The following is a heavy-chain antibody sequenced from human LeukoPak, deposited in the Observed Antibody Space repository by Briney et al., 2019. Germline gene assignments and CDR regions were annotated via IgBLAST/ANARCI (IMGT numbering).Heavy chain of an antibody. CDR3: AKLQTAVVPAATLGFDS. CDR2: IGRSGANS. D-gene: IGHD2-2*01. Sequence: GGSLRLSCAAPGFTFNKYAMSWVRQSPGKGLEWVSAIGRSGANSYYATSVKGRFSVSRDNTKNTFHLQMNSLRAEDTAIYYCAKLQTAVVPAATLGFDSWGQGTLVTVSS. CDR1: GFTFNKYA. V-gene: IGHV3-23*01. J-gene: IGHJ4*02.